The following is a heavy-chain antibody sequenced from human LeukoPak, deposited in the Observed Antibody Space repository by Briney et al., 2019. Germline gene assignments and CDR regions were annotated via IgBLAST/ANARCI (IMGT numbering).Heavy chain of an antibody. Sequence: SETPSLTCTVSGGSITSSGYYWGWIRQPPGKGLQWIGSFYYSGSTYYNPSLKSRVTIYVDTSKNQFSLKLSSVTAADTAVYYCARGRRDGYNLEYFDKWGQGTLVTVSS. CDR1: GGSITSSGYY. D-gene: IGHD5-24*01. CDR3: ARGRRDGYNLEYFDK. CDR2: FYYSGST. V-gene: IGHV4-39*01. J-gene: IGHJ4*02.